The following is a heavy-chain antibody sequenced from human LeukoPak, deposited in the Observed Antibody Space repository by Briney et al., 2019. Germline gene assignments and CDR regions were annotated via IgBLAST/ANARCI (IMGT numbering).Heavy chain of an antibody. CDR3: AYQNEVGGDGYNLAFDY. V-gene: IGHV1-69*05. D-gene: IGHD5-24*01. CDR2: IIPIFGTA. CDR1: GGTFSSYA. Sequence: SVKVSCKASGGTFSSYAISWVRQAPGQGLEWMGRIIPIFGTANYAQKFQGRVTITTDESTSTAYMELSSLRSEDTAVYYRAYQNEVGGDGYNLAFDYWGQGTLVTVSS. J-gene: IGHJ4*02.